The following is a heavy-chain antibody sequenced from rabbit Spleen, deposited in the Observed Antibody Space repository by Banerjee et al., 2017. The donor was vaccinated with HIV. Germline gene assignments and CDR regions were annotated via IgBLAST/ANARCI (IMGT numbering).Heavy chain of an antibody. V-gene: IGHV1S40*01. CDR3: ARDAGRGDYIDGVFNL. D-gene: IGHD8-1*01. CDR2: IGTGSGAT. Sequence: QSLEESGGDLVKPGTSPTLTCKASGFSFSRSYDMCWVRQAPGKGLEWIGCIGTGSGATGYASWAKGRFTISKTSSTTVTLQMTSLTVADTATYFCARDAGRGDYIDGVFNLWGPGTLVTVS. J-gene: IGHJ4*01. CDR1: GFSFSRSYD.